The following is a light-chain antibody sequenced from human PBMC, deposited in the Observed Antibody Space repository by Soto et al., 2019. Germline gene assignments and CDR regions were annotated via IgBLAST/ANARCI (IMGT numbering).Light chain of an antibody. J-gene: IGLJ3*02. CDR2: ATS. CDR3: TSFARGSTLV. V-gene: IGLV2-23*01. Sequence: QSALTQPAAVSGSPGQSITISCTGTSSDVGNYNLVSWYQQYPGKAPKLMIYATSKRPSGVSNRFSGSKSGDTASRTISGLQAEDEADYYCTSFARGSTLVFGGGTKLTVL. CDR1: SSDVGNYNL.